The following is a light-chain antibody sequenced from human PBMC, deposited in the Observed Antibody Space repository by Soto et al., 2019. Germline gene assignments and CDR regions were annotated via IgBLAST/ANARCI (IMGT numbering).Light chain of an antibody. CDR2: AVS. Sequence: HSALTQPASVSGSPGQSITISCTGTSNDIGGYNYVSWYQQHPGKAPKVMIYAVSNRPSGVSNRFSGSKSGNTASLTISGLQAEDEADYYCSSDRSSNAVVVGGGTQLTGL. J-gene: IGLJ2*01. CDR3: SSDRSSNAVV. V-gene: IGLV2-14*01. CDR1: SNDIGGYNY.